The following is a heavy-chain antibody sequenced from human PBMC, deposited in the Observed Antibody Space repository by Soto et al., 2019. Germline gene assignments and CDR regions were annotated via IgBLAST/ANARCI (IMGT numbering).Heavy chain of an antibody. J-gene: IGHJ3*02. CDR2: IIPILGIA. CDR1: GGTFSSYT. Sequence: QVQLVQSGAEVKKPGSSVKVSCKASGGTFSSYTISWVRQAPGQGLEWMGRIIPILGIANYAQKFQGRVTITADKSTSTAYMELISLRSEDTAVYYCASYYGSGSYKAFDIWGQGTMVTVSS. V-gene: IGHV1-69*02. D-gene: IGHD3-10*01. CDR3: ASYYGSGSYKAFDI.